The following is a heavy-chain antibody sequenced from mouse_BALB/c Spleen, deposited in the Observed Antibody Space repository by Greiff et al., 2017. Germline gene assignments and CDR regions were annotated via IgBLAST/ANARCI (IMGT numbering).Heavy chain of an antibody. CDR2: IAPGSGST. CDR3: ARLDGNYAWFAY. D-gene: IGHD2-1*01. V-gene: IGHV1S41*01. Sequence: DLVKPGASVKLSCTASGYTFTSSWINWIKQRPGQGLEWIGRIAPGSGSTYYNEMFKGKATLTVDTSSSTAYIQLSSLSSEDSAVYFCARLDGNYAWFAYWGQGTLVTVSA. CDR1: GYTFTSSW. J-gene: IGHJ3*01.